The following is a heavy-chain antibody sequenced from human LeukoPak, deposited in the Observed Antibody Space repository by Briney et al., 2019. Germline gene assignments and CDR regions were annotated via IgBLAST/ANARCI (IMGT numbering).Heavy chain of an antibody. J-gene: IGHJ4*02. D-gene: IGHD3-10*01. Sequence: PSETLSLTCTVSGGSISSSSYYWGWIRQPPGKGLEWIGGIYYSGSTYYNPSLKSRVTISVDTSKNQFSLKLSSVTAADTAVYYCASGGSYSYWGQGTLVTVSS. CDR2: IYYSGST. CDR3: ASGGSYSY. CDR1: GGSISSSSYY. V-gene: IGHV4-39*07.